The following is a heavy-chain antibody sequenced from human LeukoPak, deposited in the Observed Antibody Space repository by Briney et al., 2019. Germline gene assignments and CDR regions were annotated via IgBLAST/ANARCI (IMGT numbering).Heavy chain of an antibody. V-gene: IGHV4-31*03. CDR3: ARGYDSSGYHPAGLDY. D-gene: IGHD3-22*01. J-gene: IGHJ4*02. CDR2: IYYSGST. Sequence: SETLSLTCTVSGGSISSGGYYWSWIRQHPGKGLEWIGYIYYSGSTYYNPSLKSRVTISVDTSKNQFSLKLSSVTAADTAVYYCARGYDSSGYHPAGLDYWGQGTLVTVSS. CDR1: GGSISSGGYY.